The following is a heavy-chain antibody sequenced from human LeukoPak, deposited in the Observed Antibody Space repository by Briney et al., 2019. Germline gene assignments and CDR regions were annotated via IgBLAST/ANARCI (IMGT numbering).Heavy chain of an antibody. CDR2: IYHSGST. J-gene: IGHJ4*02. CDR1: GGSINGYY. D-gene: IGHD4-11*01. CDR3: ARTHPSNYFDY. V-gene: IGHV4-59*12. Sequence: SETLSLTCTVSGGSINGYYWSWIRQPPGKGLEWIGYIYHSGSTYYNPSLKSRVTISVDRSKNQFSLKLSSVTAADTAVYYCARTHPSNYFDYWGQGTLVTVSS.